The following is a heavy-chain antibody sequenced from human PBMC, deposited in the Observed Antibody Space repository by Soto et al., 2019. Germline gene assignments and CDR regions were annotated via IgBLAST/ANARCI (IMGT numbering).Heavy chain of an antibody. J-gene: IGHJ4*02. CDR1: GYTLTELS. CDR3: NAGTGTTDY. D-gene: IGHD1-1*01. Sequence: VASVKVSCKVSGYTLTELSMHWVRQAPGKGLEWMGGFDPEDGETIYTQKLQGRVTMTEDTSTDTAYMELSSLTSEDTAVYYCNAGTGTTDYWGQGTLVTVSS. V-gene: IGHV1-24*01. CDR2: FDPEDGET.